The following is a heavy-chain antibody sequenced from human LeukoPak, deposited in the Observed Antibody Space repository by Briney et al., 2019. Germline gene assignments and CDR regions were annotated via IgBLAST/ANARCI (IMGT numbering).Heavy chain of an antibody. Sequence: GGSLRLSCAASGFTFNNYWMHWVRQAPGKGLAWVSRISLDGSNKNYADSVKGRFTVSRDNAKNTLYLQMNSLRAEYTAVYYCARGVYGSFDSGVQGVLVSVCS. V-gene: IGHV3-74*01. J-gene: IGHJ4*02. D-gene: IGHD3-22*01. CDR2: ISLDGSNK. CDR3: ARGVYGSFDS. CDR1: GFTFNNYW.